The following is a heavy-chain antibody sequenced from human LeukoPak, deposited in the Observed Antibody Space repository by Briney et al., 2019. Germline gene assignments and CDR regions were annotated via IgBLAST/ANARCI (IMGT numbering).Heavy chain of an antibody. J-gene: IGHJ3*02. D-gene: IGHD1-14*01. CDR3: ARESRITGTTTSGFDI. CDR1: GFTFSSYS. V-gene: IGHV3-48*01. Sequence: GGSLRLSCAASGFTFSSYSMNWVRQAPGKGLEWVSYISSSSSTIYYADSVKGRFTISRDNAKNSLYLQMNSLRVEDTAVYYCARESRITGTTTSGFDIWGQGTMVTVSS. CDR2: ISSSSSTI.